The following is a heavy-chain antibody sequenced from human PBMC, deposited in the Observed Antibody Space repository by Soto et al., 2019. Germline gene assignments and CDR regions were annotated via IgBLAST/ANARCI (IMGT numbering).Heavy chain of an antibody. CDR3: ARGDSTDCSNGVCSFFYNHDMDV. D-gene: IGHD2-8*01. J-gene: IGHJ6*02. Sequence: ASVKVSCKASGYTFTGYYVHWVRQAPGQGLEWLGRINPKSGGTSTAQKFQGWVTMTTDTSISTASMGLTRLTSDDTAIYYCARGDSTDCSNGVCSFFYNHDMDVWGQGTTVTVSS. CDR1: GYTFTGYY. CDR2: INPKSGGT. V-gene: IGHV1-2*04.